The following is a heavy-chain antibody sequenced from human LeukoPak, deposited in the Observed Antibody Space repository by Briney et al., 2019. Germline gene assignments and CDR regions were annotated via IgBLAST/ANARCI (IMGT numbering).Heavy chain of an antibody. D-gene: IGHD1-7*01. CDR1: GFTFSSYS. CDR2: ISSGSSYI. J-gene: IGHJ6*02. Sequence: GGSLRLSCAASGFTFSSYSMNWVRQAPGKGLEWVSSISSGSSYIYYADSVKGRFTISRDNAKNSLYLQMNSLRAEDTAVYYCARDDWSAWNWSPYYYYYGMDVWGQGTTVTVSS. CDR3: ARDDWSAWNWSPYYYYYGMDV. V-gene: IGHV3-21*01.